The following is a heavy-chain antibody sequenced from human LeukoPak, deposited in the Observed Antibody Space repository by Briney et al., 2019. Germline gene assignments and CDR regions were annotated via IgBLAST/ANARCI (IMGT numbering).Heavy chain of an antibody. CDR3: ARFSGRLLADNWFDP. V-gene: IGHV5-51*01. J-gene: IGHJ5*02. CDR2: IYPDDSRT. CDR1: GYAFFGYW. D-gene: IGHD1-26*01. Sequence: GESLKTSCRGSGYAFFGYWIGWVRQMPGKSLEWMGIIYPDDSRTGYSPSFQGQVTMSADKSMSTAYLQWSSLKASDTAMYYCARFSGRLLADNWFDPWGQGTLVTVSS.